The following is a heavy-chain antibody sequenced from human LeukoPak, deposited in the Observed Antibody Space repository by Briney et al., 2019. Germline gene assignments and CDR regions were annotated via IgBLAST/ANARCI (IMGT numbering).Heavy chain of an antibody. CDR3: ARAVRGYSYAYLPY. V-gene: IGHV1-69*13. CDR2: IIPLFGAP. CDR1: GGTFGSYA. D-gene: IGHD5-18*01. J-gene: IGHJ4*02. Sequence: ASVKVSRKPSGGTFGSYAISWVRQAPGQGLEWVGGIIPLFGAPLYAQKFQGRVTITADERTSTVYMDLSSLRSDDTAVYYCARAVRGYSYAYLPYWGQGTLVTVSS.